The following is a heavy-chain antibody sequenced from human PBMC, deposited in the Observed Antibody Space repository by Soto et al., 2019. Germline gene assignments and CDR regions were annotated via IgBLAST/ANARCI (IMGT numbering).Heavy chain of an antibody. J-gene: IGHJ4*02. V-gene: IGHV4-39*01. CDR3: ARHIARGYGRIDY. D-gene: IGHD5-12*01. CDR2: MYYSEST. Sequence: QLQLQESSPGLVKPSETLSLTCTVSGGSISTSSYYWGWIRQPPGKGLEWIGSMYYSESTYYNPSLKSRITISVDTSKNQFSLKLNSVTVADSAVYYCARHIARGYGRIDYWGQGTLVTVSS. CDR1: GGSISTSSYY.